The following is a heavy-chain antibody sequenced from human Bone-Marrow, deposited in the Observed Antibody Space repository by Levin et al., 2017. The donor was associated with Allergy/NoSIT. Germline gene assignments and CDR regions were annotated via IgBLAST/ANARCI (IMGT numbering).Heavy chain of an antibody. Sequence: GESLKISCVASDFDFSSYGMNWIRQAPGKGLEWLSSVSRSGRDTYYADSVKGRFTISRDNAKNSMYFQLNSLRVEDTGIYYCTTRVGAIWGQGTMVTVSS. CDR2: VSRSGRDT. V-gene: IGHV3-21*04. CDR3: TTRVGAI. J-gene: IGHJ3*02. CDR1: DFDFSSYG. D-gene: IGHD3-10*01.